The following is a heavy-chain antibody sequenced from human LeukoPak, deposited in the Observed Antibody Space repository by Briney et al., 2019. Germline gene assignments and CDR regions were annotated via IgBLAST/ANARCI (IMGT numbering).Heavy chain of an antibody. V-gene: IGHV3-43*01. CDR2: LTWDGGRT. J-gene: IGHJ5*01. CDR1: GFTFDDYT. D-gene: IGHD2-2*01. CDR3: ARTPQKYCGSTSCFNWFDS. Sequence: GGSLRLSCAASGFTFDDYTMHWVRQAPGKGLEWVSLLTWDGGRTYYAGSVKGRFTISRDNSKNTLYLQMNSLRTEDTALYYCARTPQKYCGSTSCFNWFDSWGQGTLVTVSS.